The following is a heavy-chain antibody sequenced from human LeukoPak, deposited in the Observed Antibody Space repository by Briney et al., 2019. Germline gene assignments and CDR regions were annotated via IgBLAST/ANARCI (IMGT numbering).Heavy chain of an antibody. CDR3: ATARLGDYYDSSGYCRYFDY. V-gene: IGHV1-2*02. Sequence: ASVKVSCKASGYTFTGYYMHWVRQAPGQGLEWMGWINPNSGGTNYAQKFQGRVTMTEDTSTDTAYMELSSLRSEDTAVYYCATARLGDYYDSSGYCRYFDYWGQGTLVTVSS. D-gene: IGHD3-22*01. CDR2: INPNSGGT. CDR1: GYTFTGYY. J-gene: IGHJ4*02.